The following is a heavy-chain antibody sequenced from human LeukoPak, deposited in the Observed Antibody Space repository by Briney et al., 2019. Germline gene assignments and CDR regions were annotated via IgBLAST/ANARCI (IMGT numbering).Heavy chain of an antibody. Sequence: GGSLRLSCAASGFTFSSYEMNWVRQAPGKGLEWVSYISSGGSTIYYADSVKGRFTISRDNAKNSLYLQMNSLRAEDSAVYYCARDQAGRHSDYWGQGTLVTVSS. CDR2: ISSGGSTI. V-gene: IGHV3-48*03. J-gene: IGHJ4*02. CDR1: GFTFSSYE. D-gene: IGHD6-13*01. CDR3: ARDQAGRHSDY.